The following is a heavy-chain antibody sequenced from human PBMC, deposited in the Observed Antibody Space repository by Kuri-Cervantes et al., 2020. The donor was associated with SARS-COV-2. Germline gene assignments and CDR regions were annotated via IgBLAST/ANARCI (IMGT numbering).Heavy chain of an antibody. V-gene: IGHV4-39*01. D-gene: IGHD3-22*01. CDR2: IYYTGSX. Sequence: SETLSXXCTXSGXXXGSXSYXWDWXRQPPGKGLEXXGSIYYTGSXPYXAALKSRXTXSLDTSKNQFSXKVRSVTAADTAVYFXARSTXFRRLXVIFXXGAFDIWGQGTMVTVSS. CDR3: ARSTXFRRLXVIFXXGAFDI. J-gene: IGHJ3*02. CDR1: GXXXGSXSYX.